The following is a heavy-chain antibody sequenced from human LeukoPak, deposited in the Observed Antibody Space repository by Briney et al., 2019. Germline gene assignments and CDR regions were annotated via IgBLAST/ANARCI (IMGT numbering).Heavy chain of an antibody. V-gene: IGHV3-30*04. CDR3: ARDRVVATTPYYYYYYGMDV. J-gene: IGHJ6*04. CDR1: GFTFSSYA. CDR2: ISYDGSNK. Sequence: GRSLRLSCAASGFTFSSYAMHWVRQAPGKGLEWVAVISYDGSNKYYADSVKGRFTISRDNSKNTLYLQMNSLRAEDTAVYYCARDRVVATTPYYYYYYGMDVWGKGTTVTVSS. D-gene: IGHD5-12*01.